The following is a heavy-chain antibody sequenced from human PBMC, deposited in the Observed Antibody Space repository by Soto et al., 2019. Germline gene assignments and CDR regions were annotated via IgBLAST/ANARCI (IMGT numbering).Heavy chain of an antibody. J-gene: IGHJ3*02. CDR2: IIPILGIA. CDR1: GGTFSSYT. CDR3: ASPALYYYDSSGYQLDAFDI. D-gene: IGHD3-22*01. V-gene: IGHV1-69*02. Sequence: SVKVSCKASGGTFSSYTISWVRQAPGQGLEWMGRIIPILGIANYAQKFQGRVTITADKSTSTAYMELSSLRSEDTAVYYCASPALYYYDSSGYQLDAFDIWGQ.